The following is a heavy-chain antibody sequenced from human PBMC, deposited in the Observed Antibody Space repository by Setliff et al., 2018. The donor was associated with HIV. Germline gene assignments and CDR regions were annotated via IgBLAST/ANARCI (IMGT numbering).Heavy chain of an antibody. V-gene: IGHV3-20*04. Sequence: GGSLRLSCVVSEFTFEDYGMSWVRQAPGKGLEWVSGINWNGGSTGYADSVKGRFTISRDNAKNSLYLQMNSLRAEDTALYYCARGAWGYQLYFDYWGQGTLVTVSS. D-gene: IGHD2-2*01. CDR2: INWNGGST. CDR1: EFTFEDYG. J-gene: IGHJ4*02. CDR3: ARGAWGYQLYFDY.